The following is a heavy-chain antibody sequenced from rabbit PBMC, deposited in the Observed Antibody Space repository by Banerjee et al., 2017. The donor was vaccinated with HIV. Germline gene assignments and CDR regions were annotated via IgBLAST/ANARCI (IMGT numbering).Heavy chain of an antibody. J-gene: IGHJ6*01. Sequence: QEQLVESGGGLVQPGGSLILTCTASGFSLSTYGISWVRQAPGKGLEWIAWTHNGDGRIHYASWAKGRFTISKTSSTTVTLQMTSLTAADTATYFCAREGSMGYIGLWGPGTLVTVS. CDR1: GFSLSTYG. CDR2: THNGDGRI. D-gene: IGHD4-2*01. CDR3: AREGSMGYIGL. V-gene: IGHV1S45*01.